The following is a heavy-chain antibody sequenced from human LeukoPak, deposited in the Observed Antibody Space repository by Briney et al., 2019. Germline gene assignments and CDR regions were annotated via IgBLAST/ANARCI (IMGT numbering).Heavy chain of an antibody. D-gene: IGHD5-12*01. CDR3: ERDSFVGGYDSSSFY. J-gene: IGHJ4*02. CDR2: INPSGGST. V-gene: IGHV1-46*01. Sequence: ASVKVSCKASGYTFTGYYMHWVRQAPGQGLEWMGIINPSGGSTSYAQKFQGRVTMTRDMSTSTVYMELSSLRSEDTAVYYCERDSFVGGYDSSSFYWGQGTLVTVSS. CDR1: GYTFTGYY.